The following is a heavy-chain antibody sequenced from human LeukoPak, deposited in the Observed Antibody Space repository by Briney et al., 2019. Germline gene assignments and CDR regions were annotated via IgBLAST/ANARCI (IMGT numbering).Heavy chain of an antibody. CDR1: GYTFTSYG. Sequence: ASVKVSCKASGYTFTSYGISWVRQAPGQGLEWMGWISAYNGNTNYAQKLQGRVTMTTDTSTSTAYMELRSLRSDDTAVYYCARGIISKQWLPSADAFDIWGQGTMATVSS. D-gene: IGHD6-19*01. CDR3: ARGIISKQWLPSADAFDI. J-gene: IGHJ3*02. CDR2: ISAYNGNT. V-gene: IGHV1-18*01.